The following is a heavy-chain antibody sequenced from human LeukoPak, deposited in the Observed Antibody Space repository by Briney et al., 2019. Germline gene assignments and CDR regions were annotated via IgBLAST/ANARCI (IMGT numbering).Heavy chain of an antibody. CDR1: GDSVTTYY. V-gene: IGHV4-59*02. CDR3: ARADSSGYYVGY. D-gene: IGHD3-22*01. CDR2: VYYSGSA. Sequence: SETLSLTCTVSGDSVTTYYWSWIRQPPGKGLEWLGYVYYSGSATYNPSLKSRVTISVDTSKNQFSLRLSSVTAADTAVYYCARADSSGYYVGYWGQGTLVTVSS. J-gene: IGHJ4*02.